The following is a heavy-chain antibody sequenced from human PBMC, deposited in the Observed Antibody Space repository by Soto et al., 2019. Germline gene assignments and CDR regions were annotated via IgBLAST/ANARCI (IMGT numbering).Heavy chain of an antibody. D-gene: IGHD6-19*01. V-gene: IGHV3-21*01. Sequence: EVQLVESGGGLVKPGGSLRLSCAASGFPFFTYTMNWVREAPGKGLEWVSSISNSGAYTYYADSVKGRFTISRDNAKNSLYLQLNSLRAEDTALYYCAKASIVMAGTTYFDYWGQGTLVTVSS. CDR1: GFPFFTYT. CDR2: ISNSGAYT. J-gene: IGHJ4*02. CDR3: AKASIVMAGTTYFDY.